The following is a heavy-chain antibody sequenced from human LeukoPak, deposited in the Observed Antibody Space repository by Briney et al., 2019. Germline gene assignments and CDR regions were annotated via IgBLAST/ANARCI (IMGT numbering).Heavy chain of an antibody. V-gene: IGHV3-30-3*01. CDR2: ISYDGSNK. Sequence: PGGSLRLSCAASGFTFSSYAMHWVRQAPGKGLEWVAVISYDGSNKYYADSVKGRFTISRDNSKNTLYLQMNSLRAEDTAVYYCARYKYAYYCDSSGYYSETFDYWGQGTLVTVSS. CDR3: ARYKYAYYCDSSGYYSETFDY. J-gene: IGHJ4*02. CDR1: GFTFSSYA. D-gene: IGHD3-22*01.